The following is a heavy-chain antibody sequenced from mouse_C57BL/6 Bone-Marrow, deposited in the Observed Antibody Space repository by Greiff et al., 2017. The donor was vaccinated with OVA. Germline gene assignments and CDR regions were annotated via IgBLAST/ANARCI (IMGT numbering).Heavy chain of an antibody. Sequence: VQLVESGPGLVQPSQSLSITCTVSGFSLTSYGVHWVRQSPGKGLEWLGVIWRGGSTDYNAAFMSRLSITKDNSKSQVFFKMNSLQADDTAIYYCAKKVYYGFYAMDYWGQGTSVTVSS. V-gene: IGHV2-5*01. J-gene: IGHJ4*01. CDR3: AKKVYYGFYAMDY. CDR2: IWRGGST. D-gene: IGHD2-2*01. CDR1: GFSLTSYG.